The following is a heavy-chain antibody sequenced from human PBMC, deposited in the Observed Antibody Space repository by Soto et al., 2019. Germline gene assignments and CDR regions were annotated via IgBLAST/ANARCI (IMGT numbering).Heavy chain of an antibody. Sequence: EVQLLESGGGLVQPGGSLRLSCASSGFTFSSYAMSWVRQATGPGLEWVSVISGSGGSTYYADSVKGRFTISGDSSKNTRYLQRNSLRAGDTAVYYGAKRNQQLAFGDWGQGSLVTVSS. J-gene: IGHJ4*02. D-gene: IGHD6-13*01. CDR3: AKRNQQLAFGD. CDR2: ISGSGGST. V-gene: IGHV3-23*01. CDR1: GFTFSSYA.